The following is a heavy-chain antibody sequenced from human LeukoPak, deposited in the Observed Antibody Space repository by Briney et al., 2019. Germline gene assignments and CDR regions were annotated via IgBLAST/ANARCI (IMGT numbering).Heavy chain of an antibody. CDR2: IYYSGST. J-gene: IGHJ5*02. D-gene: IGHD6-6*01. V-gene: IGHV4-59*01. CDR1: GGSISSYY. CDR3: ARDRSIAARPGWFDP. Sequence: SETLSLTCTVSGGSISSYYWSWIRRPPGKGLEWIGYIYYSGSTNYNPSLKSRVTISVDTSKNQFSLKLSSVTAADTAVYYCARDRSIAARPGWFDPWGQGTLVTVSS.